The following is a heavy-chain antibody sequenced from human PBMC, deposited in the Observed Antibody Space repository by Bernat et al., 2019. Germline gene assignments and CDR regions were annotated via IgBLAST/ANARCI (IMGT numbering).Heavy chain of an antibody. J-gene: IGHJ4*02. CDR2: ISYDGSNK. Sequence: QVQLVESGGGVVQPGRSLRLPCAASGFTFSSYGMHWVRQAPGKGLERVAVISYDGSNKYYADSVKGRFTISRDNSKNTLYLQMNSLRAEDTAVYYCAKDRAYSSGWYKDYWGQGTLVTVSS. V-gene: IGHV3-30*18. D-gene: IGHD6-13*01. CDR3: AKDRAYSSGWYKDY. CDR1: GFTFSSYG.